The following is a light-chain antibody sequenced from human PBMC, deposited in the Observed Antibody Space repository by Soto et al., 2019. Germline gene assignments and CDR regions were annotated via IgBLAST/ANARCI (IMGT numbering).Light chain of an antibody. Sequence: AIQMTQSPSSLSASVGDRVTITCRASQGIGNDLGWYQQKPGKAPKLLIYATSSLQSGVPSRFSGSGSGTDFTLTISSLQPEDFATYYCLQDYNYPPTFGGGTKVDIK. J-gene: IGKJ4*01. CDR3: LQDYNYPPT. CDR1: QGIGND. CDR2: ATS. V-gene: IGKV1-6*01.